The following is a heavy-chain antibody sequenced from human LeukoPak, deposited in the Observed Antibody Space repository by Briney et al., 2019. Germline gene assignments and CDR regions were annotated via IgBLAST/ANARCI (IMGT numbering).Heavy chain of an antibody. V-gene: IGHV3-21*04. J-gene: IGHJ6*02. Sequence: GGSLRLSCAVSGFTFSSYSMNWVRQAPGKGLEWVSSISSSSSYIYYADSVRGRFTISRDNAKNSLYLRMNSLRAEDTAVYYCARVAMIVVLYGGMDVWGQGTTVTVSS. CDR1: GFTFSSYS. D-gene: IGHD3-22*01. CDR2: ISSSSSYI. CDR3: ARVAMIVVLYGGMDV.